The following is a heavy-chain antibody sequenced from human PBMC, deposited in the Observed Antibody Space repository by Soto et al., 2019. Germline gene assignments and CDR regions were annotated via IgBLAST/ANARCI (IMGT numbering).Heavy chain of an antibody. Sequence: QVQLVESGGGVVQPGRSLRLSCAASGFTFSSYGMHWVRQAPGKGLEWVAVIWYDGSNKYYADSVKGRFTISRDNSKNTLYLQMNSLRAEDTAVYYCARDSPPYCGGDCYPRGYFQHWGQGTLVTVSS. J-gene: IGHJ1*01. D-gene: IGHD2-21*02. CDR2: IWYDGSNK. CDR1: GFTFSSYG. V-gene: IGHV3-33*01. CDR3: ARDSPPYCGGDCYPRGYFQH.